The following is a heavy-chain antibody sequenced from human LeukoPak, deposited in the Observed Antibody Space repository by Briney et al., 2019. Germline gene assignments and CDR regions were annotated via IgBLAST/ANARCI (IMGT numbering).Heavy chain of an antibody. D-gene: IGHD3-22*01. CDR2: ISAYNGNT. Sequence: GESLKVSCKASGYTFTSYGISWVRQAPGQGLEWMGWISAYNGNTNYAQKLQGRVTMTTDTSTSTAYMELRSLRSDDTAVYYCAREFSPLLYYDSSGYYTWGQGTLVTVSS. V-gene: IGHV1-18*01. CDR3: AREFSPLLYYDSSGYYT. CDR1: GYTFTSYG. J-gene: IGHJ4*02.